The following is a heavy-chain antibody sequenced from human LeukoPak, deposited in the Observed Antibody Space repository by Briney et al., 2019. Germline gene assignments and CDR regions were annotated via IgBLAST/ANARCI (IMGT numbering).Heavy chain of an antibody. Sequence: PGGSLSLSCAASGFTFSSSWMHWVRQVPGKGLVWVSHISADGSYTDYADSVKGRFIISRDNAKNTMSLQMNSLRAEDTAVYYCVRDLSFSPDSWGQGTLVSVSS. V-gene: IGHV3-74*01. CDR1: GFTFSSSW. CDR3: VRDLSFSPDS. J-gene: IGHJ4*02. CDR2: ISADGSYT.